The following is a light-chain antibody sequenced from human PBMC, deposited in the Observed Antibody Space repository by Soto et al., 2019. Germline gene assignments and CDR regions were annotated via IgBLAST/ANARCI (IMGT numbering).Light chain of an antibody. CDR3: SSYAGSNNPFL. J-gene: IGLJ1*01. Sequence: LIEPPSSSETAGLSVAVACSKTNSDVGGYNYVSWYQQHPGKAPKLMIYEVSKRPSGVPDRFSGSKSGNTASLTVSGLQAEDEADYSCSSYAGSNNPFLFGTGTKVTV. CDR2: EVS. CDR1: NSDVGGYNY. V-gene: IGLV2-8*01.